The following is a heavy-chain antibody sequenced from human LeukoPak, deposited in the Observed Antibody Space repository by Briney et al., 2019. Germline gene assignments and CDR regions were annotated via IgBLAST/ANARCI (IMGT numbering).Heavy chain of an antibody. CDR3: ATHFSYYYDSSGYYFRYWYFDL. D-gene: IGHD3-22*01. CDR1: GYTLTELS. J-gene: IGHJ2*01. CDR2: FDPEDGET. V-gene: IGHV1-24*01. Sequence: ASVKVSCKVSGYTLTELSMHWVQQAPGKGLEWMGGFDPEDGETIYAQKFQGRVTMTEDTSTDTAYMELSSLRSEGTAVYYCATHFSYYYDSSGYYFRYWYFDLWGRGTLVTVSS.